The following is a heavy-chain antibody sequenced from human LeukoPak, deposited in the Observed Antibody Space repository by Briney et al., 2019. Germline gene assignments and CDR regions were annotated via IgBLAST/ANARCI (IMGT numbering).Heavy chain of an antibody. CDR2: IIPIFGTA. D-gene: IGHD6-19*01. CDR1: GGTFSSYA. Sequence: GASVKVSCKASGGTFSSYAISWVRQAPGQGLEWMGGIIPIFGTANYAQKFQGRVTITADESTSTAYMELSSLRSEDTAVYYCARGSVGMYSSGWYYFDYWGQGTPVTVSS. J-gene: IGHJ4*02. CDR3: ARGSVGMYSSGWYYFDY. V-gene: IGHV1-69*13.